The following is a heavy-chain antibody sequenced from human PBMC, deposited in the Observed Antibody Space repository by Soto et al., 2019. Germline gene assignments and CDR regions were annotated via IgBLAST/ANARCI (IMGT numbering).Heavy chain of an antibody. J-gene: IGHJ4*02. CDR3: AKDLDYPCYFDY. Sequence: QVQLVESGGGVVQPGRSLRLSCAASGFTFSSYGMHWVRQAPGKGLEWVAVISYDGSNKYYADSVKGRFTISRDNSKNTLYLQMNSLRAEDTAVYYCAKDLDYPCYFDYWGQGTLVTVSS. V-gene: IGHV3-30*18. CDR1: GFTFSSYG. CDR2: ISYDGSNK. D-gene: IGHD5-12*01.